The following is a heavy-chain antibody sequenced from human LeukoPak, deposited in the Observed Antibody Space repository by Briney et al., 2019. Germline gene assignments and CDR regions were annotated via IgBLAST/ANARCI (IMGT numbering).Heavy chain of an antibody. CDR3: ARDPYCSSTSCYTWDY. V-gene: IGHV1-46*01. CDR1: GYTFTSYY. CDR2: ISPSGGST. J-gene: IGHJ4*02. Sequence: ASVKVSCKASGYTFTSYYMHWVRQAPGQGLEWMGMISPSGGSTSYAQKLQGRVTMTTDTSTSTAYMELRSLRSDDTAVYYCARDPYCSSTSCYTWDYWGQGTLVTVSS. D-gene: IGHD2-2*02.